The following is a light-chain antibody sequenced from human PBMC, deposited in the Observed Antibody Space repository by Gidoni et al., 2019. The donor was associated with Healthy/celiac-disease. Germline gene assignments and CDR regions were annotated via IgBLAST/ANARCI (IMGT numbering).Light chain of an antibody. CDR3: PQYHSYPWT. J-gene: IGKJ1*01. V-gene: IGKV1-5*03. Sequence: DIKMTESPSTLSASVGDRVAITCRASQRTSSWLALYQQKPGKAPKRLIYKASSLSSGVPSRFFCRGSGTEFTLPISSLQPSDFATSFCPQYHSYPWTFGPGTQVEIK. CDR1: QRTSSW. CDR2: KAS.